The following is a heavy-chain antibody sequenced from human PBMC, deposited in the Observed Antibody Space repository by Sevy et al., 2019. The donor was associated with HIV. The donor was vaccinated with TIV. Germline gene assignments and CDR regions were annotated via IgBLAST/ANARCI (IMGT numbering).Heavy chain of an antibody. J-gene: IGHJ3*02. D-gene: IGHD3-22*01. CDR3: AKDRYHTSGYYPEGAFDI. CDR1: GFTFSSYA. CDR2: ISGSGGST. V-gene: IGHV3-23*01. Sequence: GGSLRLSCAASGFTFSSYALNWVRQAPGKGLEWISTISGSGGSTYYAASVKGRFTISRDNSKNTLYLQMDSLRAEDTAVYYCAKDRYHTSGYYPEGAFDIWGQGTMVTVSS.